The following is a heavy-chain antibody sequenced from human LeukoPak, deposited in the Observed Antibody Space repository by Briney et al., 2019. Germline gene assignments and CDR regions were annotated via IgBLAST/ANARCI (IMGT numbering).Heavy chain of an antibody. CDR1: GGSISSHY. CDR3: ARAPHPTRSSSPTPFDY. CDR2: IYYSGST. V-gene: IGHV4-59*11. J-gene: IGHJ4*02. Sequence: SETLSLTCTVSGGSISSHYWSWIRQPPGKGLEWIGYIYYSGSTNYNPSLKSRVTISVDTSKNQFSLKLSSVTAADTAVYYCARAPHPTRSSSPTPFDYWGQGTLVTVSS. D-gene: IGHD6-6*01.